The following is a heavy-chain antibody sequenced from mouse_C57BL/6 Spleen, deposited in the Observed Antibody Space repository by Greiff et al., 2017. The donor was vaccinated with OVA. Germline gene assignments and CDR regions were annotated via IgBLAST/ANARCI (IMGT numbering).Heavy chain of an antibody. J-gene: IGHJ2*01. D-gene: IGHD1-1*01. Sequence: QVQLQQPGAELVMPGASVKLSCKASGYTFTSYWMHWVKQRPGQGLEWIGEIDPSDSYTNYNQKFKGKSTLTVDKSSSTAYMQLRSLTSEDSAVYYCARDGRPFDYWGQGTTLTVSS. CDR1: GYTFTSYW. V-gene: IGHV1-69*01. CDR3: ARDGRPFDY. CDR2: IDPSDSYT.